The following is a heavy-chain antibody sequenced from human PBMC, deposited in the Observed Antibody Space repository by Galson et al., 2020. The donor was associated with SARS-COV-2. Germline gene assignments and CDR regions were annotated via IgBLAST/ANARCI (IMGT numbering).Heavy chain of an antibody. J-gene: IGHJ6*02. CDR3: ASSSSGNYYGMDV. D-gene: IGHD6-6*01. Sequence: SQTLSLTCTVSGGSISSYYWSWIRQPPGKGLEWIGYAYYSATTNYNPSLKSRVTISVDTSKSQFSLKLTSVTAADTAVYYCASSSSGNYYGMDVWGQGTTVTVSS. CDR1: GGSISSYY. V-gene: IGHV4-59*01. CDR2: AYYSATT.